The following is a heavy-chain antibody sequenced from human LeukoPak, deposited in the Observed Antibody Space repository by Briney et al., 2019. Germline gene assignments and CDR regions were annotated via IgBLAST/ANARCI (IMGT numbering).Heavy chain of an antibody. V-gene: IGHV4-34*01. Sequence: SETLSLTCAVYGGSFNGYYWSWIRQPPGKGLEWIGEINHSGSTNYNPSLKSRVTISVDTSKNQFSLKLSSVTAADTAVYYCARVRDPNWFDPWGQGTLVTVSS. J-gene: IGHJ5*02. CDR3: ARVRDPNWFDP. CDR1: GGSFNGYY. CDR2: INHSGST.